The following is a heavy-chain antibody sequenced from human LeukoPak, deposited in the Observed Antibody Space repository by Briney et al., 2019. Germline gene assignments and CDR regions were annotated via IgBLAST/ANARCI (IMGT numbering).Heavy chain of an antibody. CDR1: GGTFISYA. V-gene: IGHV1-69*13. D-gene: IGHD1-26*01. CDR2: IIPIFGTA. Sequence: SVKVSCKASGGTFISYAISWVRQAPGQGLEWMGGIIPIFGTANYAQKFQGRVTITADESTSTAYMELSSLRSEDTAVYYCARDVYSGSSYFDYWGQGTLVTVSS. J-gene: IGHJ4*02. CDR3: ARDVYSGSSYFDY.